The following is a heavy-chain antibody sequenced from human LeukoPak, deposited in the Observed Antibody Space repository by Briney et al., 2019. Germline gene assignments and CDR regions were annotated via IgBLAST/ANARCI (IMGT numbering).Heavy chain of an antibody. J-gene: IGHJ4*02. D-gene: IGHD3-22*01. CDR3: AKRNPYYYDSSGYYYPGYFDY. Sequence: GASVKVSCKASGYTFTSYGISWVRQAPGQGLEWMGWISTYNGNTNYAQKLQDRVTMTTDTSTSTAYMELSSLRSEDTAVYYCAKRNPYYYDSSGYYYPGYFDYWGQGTLVTVSS. V-gene: IGHV1-18*01. CDR1: GYTFTSYG. CDR2: ISTYNGNT.